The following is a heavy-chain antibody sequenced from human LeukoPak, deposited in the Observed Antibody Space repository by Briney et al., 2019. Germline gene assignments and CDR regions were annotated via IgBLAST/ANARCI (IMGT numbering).Heavy chain of an antibody. CDR1: GFTFSSYS. V-gene: IGHV3-33*08. Sequence: GGSLRLSCAASGFTFSSYSMNWVRQAPGKGLEWVAVIWYDGGNKYYADSVKGRFTISRDNSKNTLYLQMNSLRAEDTAVYCCARAYYYDSSGPDYWGQGTLVTVSS. CDR2: IWYDGGNK. J-gene: IGHJ4*02. CDR3: ARAYYYDSSGPDY. D-gene: IGHD3-22*01.